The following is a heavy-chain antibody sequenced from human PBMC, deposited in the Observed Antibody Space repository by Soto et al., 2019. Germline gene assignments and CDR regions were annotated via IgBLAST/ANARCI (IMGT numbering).Heavy chain of an antibody. CDR3: ARSALSGSYQGMDV. CDR2: ISGSGATK. V-gene: IGHV3-48*03. J-gene: IGHJ6*02. CDR1: GFTFRTYE. Sequence: EVQLVESGGGLVPPAGSMRLSCAASGFTFRTYEMNWVRQAPGKGLEWVAYISGSGATKFYADSVKGRFAISRDNAKSSLYLQMNSLSAEDTALYYCARSALSGSYQGMDVWGQGTTVTVSS. D-gene: IGHD3-10*01.